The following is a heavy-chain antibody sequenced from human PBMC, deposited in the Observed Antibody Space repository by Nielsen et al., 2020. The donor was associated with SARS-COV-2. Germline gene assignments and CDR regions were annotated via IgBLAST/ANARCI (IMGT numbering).Heavy chain of an antibody. V-gene: IGHV4-34*01. D-gene: IGHD3-9*01. Sequence: GSLRLSCAASGFTFSSYAMSWIRQSPGKGLEWIGEINHSGSTNYNPSLKSRVTISVDTSKNQFSLKLSSVTAADTAVYYCARVGILTGWAFDDWGQGTLVTVSS. CDR2: INHSGST. CDR1: GFTFSSYA. J-gene: IGHJ4*02. CDR3: ARVGILTGWAFDD.